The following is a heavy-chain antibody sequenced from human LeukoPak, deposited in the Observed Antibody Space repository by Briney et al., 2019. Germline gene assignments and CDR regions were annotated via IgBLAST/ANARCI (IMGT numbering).Heavy chain of an antibody. Sequence: QPGRSLRLSCAASGFTFSSYGMHWVRQAPAKGLEWVAVIWYDGSNKYYADSVKGRFTISRDNSKNTLYLQMNSLRAEDTAVYYCARDVDTAMLSPIGYWGQGTLVTVSS. CDR2: IWYDGSNK. CDR1: GFTFSSYG. D-gene: IGHD5-18*01. V-gene: IGHV3-33*01. J-gene: IGHJ4*02. CDR3: ARDVDTAMLSPIGY.